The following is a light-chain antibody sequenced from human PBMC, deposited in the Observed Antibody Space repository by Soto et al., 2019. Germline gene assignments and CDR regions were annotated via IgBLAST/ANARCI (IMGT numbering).Light chain of an antibody. CDR3: QQFGDSPPAFT. J-gene: IGKJ2*01. CDR2: GAS. Sequence: ESMLTQSPGTLSLSPGERATLFCRASRSVSTRYITWYQQKPGQAPRLLIYGASIRATGIPDRFSGSGSGTDFTLTISRLEAEDFAVYYCQQFGDSPPAFTFGQGTKLEI. CDR1: RSVSTRY. V-gene: IGKV3-20*01.